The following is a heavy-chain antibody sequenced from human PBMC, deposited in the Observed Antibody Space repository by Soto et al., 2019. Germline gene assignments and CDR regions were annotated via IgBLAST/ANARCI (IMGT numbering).Heavy chain of an antibody. V-gene: IGHV4-39*01. CDR1: GGSISSSRYY. J-gene: IGHJ4*02. Sequence: QLQLQESGPGLVKSSETLSLTCTVSGGSISSSRYYWGWIRQPPGKGLEWIGSIYYSGSPYYDPSLKSRVTISVDTSKNQFSLRVSSVTAADTAVYYCARHQWLTSTPFDNWGQGTLVTVSS. D-gene: IGHD6-19*01. CDR2: IYYSGSP. CDR3: ARHQWLTSTPFDN.